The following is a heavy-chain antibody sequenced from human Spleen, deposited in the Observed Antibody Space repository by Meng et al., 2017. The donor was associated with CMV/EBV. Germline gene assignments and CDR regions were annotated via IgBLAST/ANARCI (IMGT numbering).Heavy chain of an antibody. CDR1: GFTFSDHW. D-gene: IGHD2/OR15-2a*01. CDR2: IKEDGSET. CDR3: AKVSSGRFDP. Sequence: GGSLRLSCEASGFTFSDHWMSWVRQAPGKGLEWVANIKEDGSETYYLESVKGRFTISRDSAKSSLYLQMNSLRPEDTALYYCAKVSSGRFDPWGQGTLVTVSS. J-gene: IGHJ5*02. V-gene: IGHV3-7*03.